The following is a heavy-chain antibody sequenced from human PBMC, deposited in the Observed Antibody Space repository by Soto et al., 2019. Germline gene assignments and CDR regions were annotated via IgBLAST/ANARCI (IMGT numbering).Heavy chain of an antibody. D-gene: IGHD2-2*02. J-gene: IGHJ6*02. CDR3: ARDRGCSSTSCYMSPPYYYYYGMDV. CDR2: INPNSGGT. V-gene: IGHV1-2*04. CDR1: GYTFTGYY. Sequence: QVQLVQSGAEVKKPGASVKVSCKASGYTFTGYYMHWVRQAPGQGLEWMGWINPNSGGTNYAQKFQGWVTMTRDTSISTAYMVLSRLRSDDTAVYYCARDRGCSSTSCYMSPPYYYYYGMDVWGQGTTVTVSS.